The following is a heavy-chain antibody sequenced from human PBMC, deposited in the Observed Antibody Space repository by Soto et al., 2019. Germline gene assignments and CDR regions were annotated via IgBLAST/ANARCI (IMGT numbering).Heavy chain of an antibody. Sequence: SETLALTCTVAGGSISSGSYYGGWIRQPPGKGLEWIGSIYYSGSTYYNPSLKSRVTISVDSFRNQFSLKLSSVTAADTAVYYCARDHYVYDILTGYGYYYGMDVWGQGTTVT. V-gene: IGHV4-39*02. CDR2: IYYSGST. CDR1: GGSISSGSYY. D-gene: IGHD3-9*01. J-gene: IGHJ6*02. CDR3: ARDHYVYDILTGYGYYYGMDV.